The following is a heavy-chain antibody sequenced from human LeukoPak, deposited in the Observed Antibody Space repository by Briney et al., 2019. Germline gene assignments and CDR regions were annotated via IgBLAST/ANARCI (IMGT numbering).Heavy chain of an antibody. J-gene: IGHJ3*02. CDR1: GFTFSDYY. Sequence: GGSLRLSCAASGFTFSDYYLSWIRQAPGKGLEWVSYISSSGSTIYYADSVKGRFTISRDNAKNSLYLQMNSLRAEDTAVYYCARHSAHSSTNDAFDIWGQGTMVTVSS. D-gene: IGHD6-13*01. CDR2: ISSSGSTI. CDR3: ARHSAHSSTNDAFDI. V-gene: IGHV3-11*01.